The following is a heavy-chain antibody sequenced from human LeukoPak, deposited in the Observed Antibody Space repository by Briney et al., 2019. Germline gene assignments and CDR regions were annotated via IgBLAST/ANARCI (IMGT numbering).Heavy chain of an antibody. CDR2: INHSGST. Sequence: PSETLSLTCAVYGGSFSGYYWNWICQPPGKGLEWIGEINHSGSTNYNPSLKSRVTISVDTSKNQFSLKLSSVTAADTAVYYCAREGALDYGDYFLDYWGQGTLVTVSS. J-gene: IGHJ4*02. D-gene: IGHD4-17*01. CDR3: AREGALDYGDYFLDY. CDR1: GGSFSGYY. V-gene: IGHV4-34*01.